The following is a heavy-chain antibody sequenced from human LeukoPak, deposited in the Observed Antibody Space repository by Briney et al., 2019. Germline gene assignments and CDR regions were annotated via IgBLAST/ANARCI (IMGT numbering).Heavy chain of an antibody. V-gene: IGHV3-23*01. J-gene: IGHJ5*02. D-gene: IGHD4-17*01. CDR1: GFTFSSYA. CDR2: ISGSGGST. Sequence: PGGSLRLSCAASGFTFSSYAMSWVRQAPGKGLEWVSAISGSGGSTYYADSVKGRFTISRDNSTTTLYLQMNSLRAEDTAVYYCAKDRAVTTPLKWFDPWGQGTLVTVSS. CDR3: AKDRAVTTPLKWFDP.